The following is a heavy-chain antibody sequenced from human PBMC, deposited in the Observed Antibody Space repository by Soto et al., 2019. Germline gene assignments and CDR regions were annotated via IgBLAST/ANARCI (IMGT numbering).Heavy chain of an antibody. CDR2: INHSGRV. J-gene: IGHJ5*01. Sequence: HSWTWIRQSPGKGLEWIGDINHSGRVNYSPSLKSRVTISLDTSKNQFSLTLSAVTAADTAMYYCSTRAYDTNGYYRFDPWGQGTLVTVSS. CDR1: HS. D-gene: IGHD3-22*01. V-gene: IGHV4-34*01. CDR3: STRAYDTNGYYRFDP.